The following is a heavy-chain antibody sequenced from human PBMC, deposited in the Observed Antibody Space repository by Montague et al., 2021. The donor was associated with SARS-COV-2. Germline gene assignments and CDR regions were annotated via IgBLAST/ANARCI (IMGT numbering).Heavy chain of an antibody. CDR2: VYSSGTT. D-gene: IGHD4/OR15-4a*01. Sequence: SETLSLTCTVSSDSINSYYWCWIRQPPGKRLEWLGYVYSSGTTNYNPSLNSRIAISVDTSKNQFSLRLDSVTAADTAIYYYATLTQSNGDFWGQGALVTVS. CDR3: ATLTQSNGDF. CDR1: SDSINSYY. V-gene: IGHV4-4*08. J-gene: IGHJ4*02.